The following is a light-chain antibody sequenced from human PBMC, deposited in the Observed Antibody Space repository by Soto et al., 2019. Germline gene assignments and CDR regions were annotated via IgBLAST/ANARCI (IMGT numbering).Light chain of an antibody. V-gene: IGKV1-6*01. Sequence: AIQMTQSPSSLSASGGDRVTITCRASQGIRNDLGWYQQKPGKAPKLLIYAASTLQSGVPSRFSGSGAGTDFTLTNSSLQPEDFSTYYCLQDYNYPWTFGQGTKVEIK. CDR2: AAS. J-gene: IGKJ1*01. CDR3: LQDYNYPWT. CDR1: QGIRND.